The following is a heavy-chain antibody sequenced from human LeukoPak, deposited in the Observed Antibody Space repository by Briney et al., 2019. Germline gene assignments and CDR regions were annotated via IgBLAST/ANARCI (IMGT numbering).Heavy chain of an antibody. CDR3: AKDLGYRTGQTDY. V-gene: IGHV3-30*18. Sequence: PGGSLRLSCAASGFTFSSYGMHWVRQAPGKGLEWVAVISYDGSNKYYADSVKGRFTISRDNSKNTLYLQMNSLRAEDTAVYYCAKDLGYRTGQTDYWGQGTLVTVSS. CDR2: ISYDGSNK. CDR1: GFTFSSYG. J-gene: IGHJ4*02. D-gene: IGHD6-13*01.